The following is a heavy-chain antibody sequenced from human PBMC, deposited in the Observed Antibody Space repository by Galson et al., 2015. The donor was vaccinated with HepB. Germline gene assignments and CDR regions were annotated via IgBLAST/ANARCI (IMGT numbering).Heavy chain of an antibody. D-gene: IGHD3-22*01. J-gene: IGHJ6*02. CDR2: IWYDGSNK. Sequence: SLRLSCAASGFTFSSYGMHWVRQAPGKGLEWVAVIWYDGSNKYYADSVKGRFTISRDNSKNTLYLQMNSLRAEDTAVYYCARDQSKYYYDLGPGWGMDVWGQGTTVTVYS. V-gene: IGHV3-33*01. CDR1: GFTFSSYG. CDR3: ARDQSKYYYDLGPGWGMDV.